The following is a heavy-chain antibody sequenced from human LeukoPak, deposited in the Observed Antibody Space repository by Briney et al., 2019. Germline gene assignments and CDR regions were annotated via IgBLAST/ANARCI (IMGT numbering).Heavy chain of an antibody. D-gene: IGHD4-17*01. Sequence: GGSLRLSCAASGFTVSHNYMTWVRQAPGKGLEWVSIIYSGGSTYYADSVEGRFTISRDNAKNSLYLQMNSLRAEDTAVYYCARRYGDYVGSFEYWGQGTQVTVSS. V-gene: IGHV3-53*01. J-gene: IGHJ4*02. CDR1: GFTVSHNY. CDR3: ARRYGDYVGSFEY. CDR2: IYSGGST.